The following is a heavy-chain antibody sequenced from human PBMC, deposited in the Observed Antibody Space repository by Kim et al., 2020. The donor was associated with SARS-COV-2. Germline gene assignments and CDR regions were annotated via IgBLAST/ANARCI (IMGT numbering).Heavy chain of an antibody. CDR3: AALLGTSYMVRGGMSDY. Sequence: SETLSLTCAVYGGSFSGYYWSWIRQPPGKGLEWIGEINHSGSTNYNPSLKSRVTISVDTSKNQFSLKLSSVTAADTAVYYCAALLGTSYMVRGGMSDYWGQGTLVTVSS. V-gene: IGHV4-34*01. D-gene: IGHD3-10*01. CDR1: GGSFSGYY. CDR2: INHSGST. J-gene: IGHJ4*02.